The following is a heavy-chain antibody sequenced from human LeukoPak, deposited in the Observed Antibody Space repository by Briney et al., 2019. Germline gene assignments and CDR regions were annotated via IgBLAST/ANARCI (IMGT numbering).Heavy chain of an antibody. J-gene: IGHJ4*02. D-gene: IGHD7-27*01. V-gene: IGHV3-30*03. CDR2: ISYDGSNK. CDR3: ARDPSNWGSGNIDY. Sequence: PGGSLRLSCAASGFTFSSYGMHWVRQAPGKGLEWVAVISYDGSNKYYADSVKGRFTISRDNSKNTLYLQMNSLRAEDTAVYYCARDPSNWGSGNIDYWGQGTLVTVSS. CDR1: GFTFSSYG.